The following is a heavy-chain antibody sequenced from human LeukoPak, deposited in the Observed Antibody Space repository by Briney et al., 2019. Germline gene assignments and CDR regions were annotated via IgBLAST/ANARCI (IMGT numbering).Heavy chain of an antibody. Sequence: SVKVSCKASGGTFSNYAISWVRQAPGQGLEWMGGIIPLFGSADYAQKFQGRVTFTADESTSTACMELSSLRPEDTAVYYCARDRGWELLGCFDYWGQGTLVTVSS. J-gene: IGHJ4*02. CDR3: ARDRGWELLGCFDY. CDR2: IIPLFGSA. V-gene: IGHV1-69*13. CDR1: GGTFSNYA. D-gene: IGHD1-26*01.